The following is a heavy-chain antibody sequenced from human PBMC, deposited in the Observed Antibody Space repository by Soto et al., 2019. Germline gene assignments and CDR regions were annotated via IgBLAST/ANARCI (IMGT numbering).Heavy chain of an antibody. D-gene: IGHD5-12*01. CDR1: GGTFSSYA. J-gene: IGHJ5*02. V-gene: IGHV1-69*12. CDR2: IIPIFGTA. Sequence: QVQLVQSGAEVKKPGSSVKVSCKASGGTFSSYAISWVRQAPGQGLEWMGGIIPIFGTANYAQKFQGRVTITADESTSTAYMELSSLRSEDTAVYYCAREDRGGWLRFVYGLGWFDPWGQGTLVTVSS. CDR3: AREDRGGWLRFVYGLGWFDP.